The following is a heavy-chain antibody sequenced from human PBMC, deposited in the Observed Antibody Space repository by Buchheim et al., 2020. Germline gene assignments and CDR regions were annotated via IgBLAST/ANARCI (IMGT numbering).Heavy chain of an antibody. CDR3: AKDSFWSGYYARNWFDP. CDR2: ISGSGGST. J-gene: IGHJ5*02. CDR1: GFTFSSYA. V-gene: IGHV3-23*01. Sequence: EVQLLESGGGLVQPGGSLRLSCAASGFTFSSYAMSWVRQAPGKGLEWVSAISGSGGSTYYADSVKGRFTISRDNSKNTRYLQMNSLRAEDTAVYYCAKDSFWSGYYARNWFDPWGQGTL. D-gene: IGHD3-3*01.